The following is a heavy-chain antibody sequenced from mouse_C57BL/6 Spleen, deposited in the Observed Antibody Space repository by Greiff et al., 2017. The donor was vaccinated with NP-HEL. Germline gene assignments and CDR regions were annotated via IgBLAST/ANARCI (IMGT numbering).Heavy chain of an antibody. V-gene: IGHV5-6*01. Sequence: EVQGVESGGDLVKPGGSLKLSCAASGFTFSSYGMSWVRQTPDKRLEWVATISSGGSYTYYPDSVKGRFTLSRDNAKNTLYLQMTSLKSEDTAMYYCASLNLDEEGRYAMDYWGQGTSVTVSS. CDR1: GFTFSSYG. CDR2: ISSGGSYT. CDR3: ASLNLDEEGRYAMDY. D-gene: IGHD4-1*01. J-gene: IGHJ4*01.